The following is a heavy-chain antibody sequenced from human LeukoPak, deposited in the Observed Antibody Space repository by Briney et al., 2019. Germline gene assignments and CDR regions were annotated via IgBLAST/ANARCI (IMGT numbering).Heavy chain of an antibody. CDR2: ISSSGST. CDR3: ALYYDSSGYWRYFDY. Sequence: SETLSLTCIVSGGSIGSSSDYWGWIRQPPGKGLEWIGIISSSGSTYYNPSLGGRVTISVDTSKKVFSLKVNSVTAADTAVYYCALYYDSSGYWRYFDYWGQGTLVTVSS. V-gene: IGHV4-39*01. D-gene: IGHD3-22*01. J-gene: IGHJ4*02. CDR1: GGSIGSSSDY.